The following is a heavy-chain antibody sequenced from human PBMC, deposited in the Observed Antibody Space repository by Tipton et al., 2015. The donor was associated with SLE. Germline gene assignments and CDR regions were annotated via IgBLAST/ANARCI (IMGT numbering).Heavy chain of an antibody. CDR1: GFTFSNAW. J-gene: IGHJ3*02. Sequence: SLRLSCAASGFTFSNAWMSWVRQAPGKGLEWVSYISSSGSTIYYADSVKGRFTISRDNAKNSLYLQMNSLRAEDTAVYYCARNGYSSSWYGDAFDIWGQGTMVTVSS. CDR2: ISSSGSTI. D-gene: IGHD6-13*01. V-gene: IGHV3-11*04. CDR3: ARNGYSSSWYGDAFDI.